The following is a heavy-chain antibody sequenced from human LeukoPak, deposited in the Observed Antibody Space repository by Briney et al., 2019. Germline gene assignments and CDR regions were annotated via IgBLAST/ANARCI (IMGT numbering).Heavy chain of an antibody. V-gene: IGHV1-69*10. CDR1: GGTFSSYA. CDR3: ASSGITMVRGVSLQGMDV. CDR2: IIPILGIA. J-gene: IGHJ6*02. Sequence: SVKVSCKASGGTFSSYAISWVRQAPGQGLEWMGGIIPILGIANYAQKFQGRVTITADKSTSTAYMELSSLRSEDTAVYYCASSGITMVRGVSLQGMDVWGQGTTVTVSS. D-gene: IGHD3-10*01.